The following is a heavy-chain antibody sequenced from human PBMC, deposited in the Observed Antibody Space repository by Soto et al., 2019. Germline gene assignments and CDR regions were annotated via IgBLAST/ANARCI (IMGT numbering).Heavy chain of an antibody. V-gene: IGHV3-33*01. CDR1: GFTFSSYG. CDR3: ARGLRDGYNYGEYYFDY. D-gene: IGHD5-12*01. Sequence: TGGSLRLSCAASGFTFSSYGMHWVRQAPGKGLEWVAVIWYDGSNKYYADSVKGRFTISRDNSKNTLYLQMNSLRAEDTAVYYCARGLRDGYNYGEYYFDYWGQGTLVTVSS. CDR2: IWYDGSNK. J-gene: IGHJ4*02.